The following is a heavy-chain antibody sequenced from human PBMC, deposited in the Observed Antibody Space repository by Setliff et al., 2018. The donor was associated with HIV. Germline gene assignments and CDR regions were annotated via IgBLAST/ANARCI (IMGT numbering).Heavy chain of an antibody. CDR1: GGSISSYY. D-gene: IGHD3-16*01. Sequence: SETLSLTCTVSGGSISSYYWSWIRQPPGKGLEWIGYIYYSGSTNYNPSLKSRVTISLDLSKNQFSLKLSSVTAADAAVYYCARDLASSYFDFWGQGALVTVSS. V-gene: IGHV4-59*01. CDR3: ARDLASSYFDF. CDR2: IYYSGST. J-gene: IGHJ4*02.